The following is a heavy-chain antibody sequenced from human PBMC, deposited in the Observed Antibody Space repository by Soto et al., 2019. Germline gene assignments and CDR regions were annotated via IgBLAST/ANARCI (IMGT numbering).Heavy chain of an antibody. D-gene: IGHD6-19*01. J-gene: IGHJ4*02. V-gene: IGHV1-2*04. CDR2: INPNSGGT. CDR3: ARGAELERGYSIGRGAY. CDR1: GYTFTGYY. Sequence: QVQLVQSGAEVKKPGASVKVSCKASGYTFTGYYMHWVRQAPGQGLEWMVRINPNSGGTNYAQKFQGWVTMTRDTSISTAYGELSRLRSDDTAVYYCARGAELERGYSIGRGAYWGQGTLVTVSS.